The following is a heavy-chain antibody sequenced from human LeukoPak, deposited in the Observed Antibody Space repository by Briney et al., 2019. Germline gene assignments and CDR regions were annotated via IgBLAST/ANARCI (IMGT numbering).Heavy chain of an antibody. CDR1: GGSISSGGYY. J-gene: IGHJ4*02. D-gene: IGHD3-9*01. Sequence: PSQTLSLTCTVSGGSISSGGYYWSWIRQHPGKGLEWIGYIYHSGSTYYNPSLKSRVTISVDTPKNQFSLKLSSVTAADTAVYYCARGNYDILTGLWIDYWGQGTLVTVSS. V-gene: IGHV4-31*03. CDR2: IYHSGST. CDR3: ARGNYDILTGLWIDY.